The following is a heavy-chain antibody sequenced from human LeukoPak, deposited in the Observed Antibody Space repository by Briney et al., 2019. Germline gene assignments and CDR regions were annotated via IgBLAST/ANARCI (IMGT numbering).Heavy chain of an antibody. CDR2: ISSSSII. CDR1: GSTFSRSS. J-gene: IGHJ4*02. D-gene: IGHD6-13*01. Sequence: PGGSLRLSCAASGSTFSRSSMNWVRQAPGKGLEWVSYISSSSIIYYADSVRGRFTISRDNAKNSLYLQMNSLRAEDTAAYYCARDLVAAAGTTFDYWGQGTLVTVSS. V-gene: IGHV3-48*01. CDR3: ARDLVAAAGTTFDY.